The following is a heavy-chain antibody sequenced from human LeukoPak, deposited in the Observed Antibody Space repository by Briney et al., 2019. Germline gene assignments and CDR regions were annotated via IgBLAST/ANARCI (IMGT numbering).Heavy chain of an antibody. J-gene: IGHJ4*02. CDR2: IYYSGST. CDR3: AGTYYYGSSGYFDY. CDR1: GGSISSYY. D-gene: IGHD3-22*01. Sequence: PSETLSLTCTVSGGSISSYYWSWIRQPPGKGLEWIGYIYYSGSTNYNPSLKSRVTISVDTSKNQFSLKLSSVTAADTAVYYCAGTYYYGSSGYFDYWGQGTLVTVSS. V-gene: IGHV4-59*01.